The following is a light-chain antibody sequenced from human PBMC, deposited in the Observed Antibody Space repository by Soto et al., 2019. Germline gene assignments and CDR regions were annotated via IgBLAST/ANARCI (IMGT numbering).Light chain of an antibody. Sequence: DIQMTQSPSFLSPSVGDRVTITCRASQDISDDLTWYQQKPGKAPARLIYRASFLQTGVPSRFSGSRSGTEFTLTIISLQPEDFATYYCLQHSTYPFTFGPGT. CDR1: QDISDD. V-gene: IGKV1-17*01. J-gene: IGKJ3*01. CDR2: RAS. CDR3: LQHSTYPFT.